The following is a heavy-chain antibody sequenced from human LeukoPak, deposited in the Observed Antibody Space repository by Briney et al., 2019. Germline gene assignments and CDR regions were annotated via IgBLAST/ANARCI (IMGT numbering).Heavy chain of an antibody. D-gene: IGHD1-26*01. CDR2: TRYDTNDK. V-gene: IGHV3-30*02. Sequence: GGSLRLSCAASGFTLSNYGMHWVRQAPGKRLEWVAFTRYDTNDKYYADSVKGRFTISRDNSKNTLYLQMNSLGAEDTAIYYCAKNGDRRVGPTASFDYWSQGTLVSVSS. CDR1: GFTLSNYG. CDR3: AKNGDRRVGPTASFDY. J-gene: IGHJ4*02.